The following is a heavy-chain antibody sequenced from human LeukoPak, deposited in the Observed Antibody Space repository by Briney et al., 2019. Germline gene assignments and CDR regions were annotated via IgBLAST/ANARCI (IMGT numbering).Heavy chain of an antibody. V-gene: IGHV4-34*01. Sequence: PSETLSLTCAVYGGSFSGYYWSWIRQPPGMGLEWMGEINHSGTINYNPSLKSRITISADTSKNQFSLKVTSVTAADTAVYYCARDKDGVVDYCGQGTLVTVSS. CDR1: GGSFSGYY. J-gene: IGHJ4*02. CDR2: INHSGTI. D-gene: IGHD2-8*01. CDR3: ARDKDGVVDY.